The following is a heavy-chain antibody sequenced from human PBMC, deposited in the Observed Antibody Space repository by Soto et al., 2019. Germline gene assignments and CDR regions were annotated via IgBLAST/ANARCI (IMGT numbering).Heavy chain of an antibody. Sequence: PVGSLRLSCAASGFTFRSHAMHWVRQAPGKGLEWVAVISNDGSNKYHADSVKGRFIMSRDNSKNTVYLQMNSLRPEDTAVYYCARDQGSSGWVGWGLYGMDVWGQGNTVTVSS. CDR1: GFTFRSHA. CDR2: ISNDGSNK. D-gene: IGHD6-19*01. CDR3: ARDQGSSGWVGWGLYGMDV. J-gene: IGHJ6*02. V-gene: IGHV3-30-3*01.